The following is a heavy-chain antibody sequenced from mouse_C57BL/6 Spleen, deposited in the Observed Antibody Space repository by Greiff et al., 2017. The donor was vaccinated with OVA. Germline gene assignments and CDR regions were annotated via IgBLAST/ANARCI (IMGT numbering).Heavy chain of an antibody. J-gene: IGHJ1*03. V-gene: IGHV1-76*01. D-gene: IGHD1-1*01. CDR3: ARGGYGSSRGYFDV. CDR1: GYTFTDYY. CDR2: IYPGSGNT. Sequence: QVQLQQSGAELVRPGASVKLSCKASGYTFTDYYINWVKQRPGQGLEWIARIYPGSGNTYYNEKFKGKATLTAEKSSSTAYMQLSSLTSEDSAVYFCARGGYGSSRGYFDVWGTGTTVTVSS.